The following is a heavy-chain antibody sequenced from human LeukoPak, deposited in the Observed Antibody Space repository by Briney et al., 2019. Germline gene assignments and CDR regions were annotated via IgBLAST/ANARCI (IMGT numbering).Heavy chain of an antibody. D-gene: IGHD4-17*01. CDR2: IYYSGST. Sequence: SETLSLTCAVSGGSISSGGYSWSWIRQPPGKGLEWIGYIYYSGSTYYNPSLKSRVTISVDTSKNQFSLKLSSVTAADTAVYYCATSVHTVTTSFVGWFDPWGQGTLVTVSS. CDR3: ATSVHTVTTSFVGWFDP. V-gene: IGHV4-30-4*07. J-gene: IGHJ5*02. CDR1: GGSISSGGYS.